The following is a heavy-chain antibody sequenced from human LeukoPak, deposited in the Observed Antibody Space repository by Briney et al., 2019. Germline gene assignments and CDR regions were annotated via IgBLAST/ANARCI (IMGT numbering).Heavy chain of an antibody. Sequence: GGSLRLSCAASGFTFSSYGMHWVRQAPGKGLEWVAVISYDGSNKYYADSVKGRFTISRDNSKNTLYLQMNSLRAEDTALYYFAEDGDGSSWYFHYWGQGTLLTVSS. V-gene: IGHV3-30*18. CDR1: GFTFSSYG. CDR3: AEDGDGSSWYFHY. D-gene: IGHD6-13*01. CDR2: ISYDGSNK. J-gene: IGHJ4*02.